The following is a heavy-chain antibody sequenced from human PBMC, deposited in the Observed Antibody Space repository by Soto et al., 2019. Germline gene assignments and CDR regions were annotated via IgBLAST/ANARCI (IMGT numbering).Heavy chain of an antibody. CDR2: IYSGGST. D-gene: IGHD3-3*01. CDR1: GFTVSNSY. Sequence: EVQLVESGGGLVQPGGSLRLSCAASGFTVSNSYMSWVRQAPGKGLDWVSVIYSGGSTYYADSVKGRFTISRDNSKNTLYLQMNSLRADDTAVYYCARNRITLFGVVTTGWVDVWGKWTTVTVSS. J-gene: IGHJ6*04. CDR3: ARNRITLFGVVTTGWVDV. V-gene: IGHV3-66*01.